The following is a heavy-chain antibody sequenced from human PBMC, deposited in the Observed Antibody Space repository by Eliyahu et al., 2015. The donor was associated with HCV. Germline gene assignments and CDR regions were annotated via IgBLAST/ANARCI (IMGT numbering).Heavy chain of an antibody. Sequence: EVQLLESGGGLVQPGGXLRLSCAASGFTFSXYAMSWVRQAPGKGXEXVSAISGSGGSTYYADSVKGRFTISRDNSKNTLYLQMNSLRAEDTAVYYCAKDGRVAGLFDYWGQGTLVTVSS. D-gene: IGHD6-19*01. V-gene: IGHV3-23*01. CDR1: GFTFSXYA. J-gene: IGHJ4*02. CDR2: ISGSGGST. CDR3: AKDGRVAGLFDY.